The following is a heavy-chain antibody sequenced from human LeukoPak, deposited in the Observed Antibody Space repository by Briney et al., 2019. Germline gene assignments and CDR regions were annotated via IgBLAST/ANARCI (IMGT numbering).Heavy chain of an antibody. D-gene: IGHD3-10*01. CDR2: IIPILGIA. J-gene: IGHJ3*02. Sequence: ASVKLSCKASGGTFSSYAISWVRQAPGQGLEWMGRIIPILGIANYALKFQGRVTITADKSTSTAYMELSSLRSEDTAVYYCARDEGWFGELSAFDIWGQGTMVTVSS. CDR3: ARDEGWFGELSAFDI. CDR1: GGTFSSYA. V-gene: IGHV1-69*04.